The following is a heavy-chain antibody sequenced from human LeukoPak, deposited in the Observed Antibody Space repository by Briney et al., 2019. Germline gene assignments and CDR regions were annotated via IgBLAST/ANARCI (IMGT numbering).Heavy chain of an antibody. CDR3: ARDYGSSVLRLDY. Sequence: GASVKVSCKASGYSFTNYGISWVRQSPGQGLEWMGWISAYNGNTNYAQKFQGRVTMTTDTSTSTAYMELRSLGSDDTAVYYCARDYGSSVLRLDYWGQGTLVTVSS. V-gene: IGHV1-18*01. CDR1: GYSFTNYG. CDR2: ISAYNGNT. J-gene: IGHJ4*02. D-gene: IGHD5-12*01.